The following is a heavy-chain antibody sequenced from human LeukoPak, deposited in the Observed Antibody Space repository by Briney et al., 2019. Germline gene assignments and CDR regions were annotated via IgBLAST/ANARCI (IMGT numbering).Heavy chain of an antibody. CDR1: GGTFTSYA. J-gene: IGHJ6*02. V-gene: IGHV1-69*04. CDR2: IIPILGIA. Sequence: SVKVSCKASGGTFTSYAISWVRQAPGQGLEWTGRIIPILGIANYAQKFQGRVTITADKSTSTAYMELSSLRSEDAAVYYCARDLGVVTASNYYGMDVWGQGTTVTVSS. D-gene: IGHD2-21*02. CDR3: ARDLGVVTASNYYGMDV.